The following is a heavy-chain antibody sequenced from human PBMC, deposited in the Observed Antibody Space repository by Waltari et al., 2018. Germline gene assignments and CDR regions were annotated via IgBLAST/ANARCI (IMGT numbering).Heavy chain of an antibody. D-gene: IGHD3-10*01. Sequence: EARLEESGGGLEQPGESLRLSWSASGVTFRTYAVTWVRQAPGQGLGCVSSISDDGQTSFYADSVKGRCIISRDNSKSTLFLHLNSLRGDDTARYYCAKGIRATATYFYMDVWGKGTTVTVSS. J-gene: IGHJ6*03. CDR1: GVTFRTYA. V-gene: IGHV3-23*04. CDR3: AKGIRATATYFYMDV. CDR2: ISDDGQTS.